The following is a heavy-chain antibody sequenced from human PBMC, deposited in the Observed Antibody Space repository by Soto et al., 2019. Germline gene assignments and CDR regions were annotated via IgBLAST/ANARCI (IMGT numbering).Heavy chain of an antibody. D-gene: IGHD3-22*01. CDR3: ARGMREYYYDSSGSSDLGPGGDY. J-gene: IGHJ4*02. V-gene: IGHV4-30-4*01. CDR2: IYYSGST. CDR1: GGSISSGDYY. Sequence: SETLSLTCTVSGGSISSGDYYWSWVRQPPGKGLEWIGYIYYSGSTYYNPSLKSRVTISVDTSKNQFSLKLSSVTAADTAVYYCARGMREYYYDSSGSSDLGPGGDYWGQGTLVTVSS.